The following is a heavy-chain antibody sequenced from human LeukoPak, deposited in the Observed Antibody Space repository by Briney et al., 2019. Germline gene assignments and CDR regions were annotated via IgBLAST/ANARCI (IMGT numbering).Heavy chain of an antibody. J-gene: IGHJ4*02. V-gene: IGHV3-64*01. CDR3: ARGAQLTDY. D-gene: IGHD6-13*01. Sequence: RXAXXXXLEYVSGIGPDGGTTYYANSVKGRFTISRDNSKSMVYLQMGSLTADDMAVYYCARGAQLTDYWGQGTLVTVSS. CDR2: IGPDGGTT.